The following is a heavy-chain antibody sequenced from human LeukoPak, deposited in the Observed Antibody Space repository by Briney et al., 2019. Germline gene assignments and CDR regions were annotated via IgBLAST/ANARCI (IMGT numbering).Heavy chain of an antibody. D-gene: IGHD1-26*01. CDR1: EFTFSNYA. CDR3: AKARSGSYYYYGMDV. CDR2: ISGSGGST. V-gene: IGHV3-23*01. Sequence: PGGSLRLSCAASEFTFSNYALHWVRQAPGKGLEWVSAISGSGGSTYYADSVKGRFTISRDNSKNTLYLQMNSLRAEDTAVYYCAKARSGSYYYYGMDVWGQGTTVTVSS. J-gene: IGHJ6*02.